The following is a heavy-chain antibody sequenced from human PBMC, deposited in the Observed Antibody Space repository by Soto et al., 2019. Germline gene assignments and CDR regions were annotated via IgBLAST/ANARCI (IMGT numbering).Heavy chain of an antibody. Sequence: GGSTYYGDSVKGRFTISRDNSKNMVYLQMNGLRVEDTAVYYCAKALAAAGYYYYYGMDVWGQGTTVTVSS. V-gene: IGHV3-23*01. CDR2: GGST. CDR3: AKALAAAGYYYYYGMDV. D-gene: IGHD6-13*01. J-gene: IGHJ6*02.